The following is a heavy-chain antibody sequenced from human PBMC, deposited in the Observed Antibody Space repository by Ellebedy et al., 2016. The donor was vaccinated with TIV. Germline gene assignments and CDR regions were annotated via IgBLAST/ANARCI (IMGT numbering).Heavy chain of an antibody. Sequence: ASVKVSCKASGYTFSANYIHWVRQAPGQGLEWMGWINPGSGGTNFAQKFQGRVTMTRDTSVDTAYMELSRLESDDTAVYYCARVRRGSSGMDVWGQGTTVTVS. CDR1: GYTFSANY. CDR2: INPGSGGT. J-gene: IGHJ6*02. CDR3: ARVRRGSSGMDV. D-gene: IGHD6-13*01. V-gene: IGHV1-2*02.